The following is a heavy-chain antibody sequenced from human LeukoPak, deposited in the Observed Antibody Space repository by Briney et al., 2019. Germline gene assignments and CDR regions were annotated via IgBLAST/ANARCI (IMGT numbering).Heavy chain of an antibody. V-gene: IGHV3-7*01. J-gene: IGHJ4*02. D-gene: IGHD2-2*01. CDR1: GFTFTTYW. CDR2: IKQDGTER. CDR3: ARELVPAYFDY. Sequence: GESLRLSCAASGFTFTTYWMSWVRQAPGKGLEWVANIKQDGTERYYVDSVKGRFTISRDNAKNSLYLQMSSLRVEDTAVYYCARELVPAYFDYWGQGTLVTVSS.